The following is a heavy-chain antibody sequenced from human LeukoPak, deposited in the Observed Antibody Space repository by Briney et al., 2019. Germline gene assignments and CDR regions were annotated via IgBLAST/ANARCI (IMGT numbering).Heavy chain of an antibody. V-gene: IGHV3-7*05. Sequence: GGSLRLSCVVSGFTFSSYWMNWARQAPGKGLEWVANIHEDGSDKYYVDSVKGRFTISRDNAKNSLYLQMNSLRAEDTALYYCARTLRLGTPRAFDIWGRGTMVTVSS. J-gene: IGHJ3*02. CDR3: ARTLRLGTPRAFDI. CDR2: IHEDGSDK. CDR1: GFTFSSYW. D-gene: IGHD1-14*01.